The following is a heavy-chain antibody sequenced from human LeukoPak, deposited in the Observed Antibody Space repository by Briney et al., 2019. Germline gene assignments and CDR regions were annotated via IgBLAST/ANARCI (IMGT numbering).Heavy chain of an antibody. Sequence: GGSLRLSCSASGFTFSGYAMHWVRRAPGKGLEWVSLISGDGGSTYYADSVKGRFTISRDNSKNSLYLQMNSLRTEDTALYYCAKDGGRAFNVDTAMVDLSFDYWGQGTLVTVSS. CDR2: ISGDGGST. D-gene: IGHD5-18*01. CDR1: GFTFSGYA. V-gene: IGHV3-43*02. J-gene: IGHJ4*02. CDR3: AKDGGRAFNVDTAMVDLSFDY.